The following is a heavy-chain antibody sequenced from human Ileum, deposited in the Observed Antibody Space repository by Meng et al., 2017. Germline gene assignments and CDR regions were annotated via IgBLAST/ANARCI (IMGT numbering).Heavy chain of an antibody. CDR3: AREYYGSGSSFDY. V-gene: IGHV3-30*04. Sequence: GESLKISCATSGFTFNNYALHGVRQAPGKGLEWVAVISYDGSSKFYADSVKGRFTISRDSSKGTLYLQMSSLRTEDTAMYYCAREYYGSGSSFDYWGQGTLVTVSS. CDR2: ISYDGSSK. D-gene: IGHD3-10*01. CDR1: GFTFNNYA. J-gene: IGHJ4*02.